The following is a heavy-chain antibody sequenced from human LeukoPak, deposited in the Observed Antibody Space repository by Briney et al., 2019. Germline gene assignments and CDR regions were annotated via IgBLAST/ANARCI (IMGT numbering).Heavy chain of an antibody. V-gene: IGHV1-69*06. CDR2: IIPIFGTA. CDR3: GWGLQL. CDR1: GGTFSSYA. D-gene: IGHD1-1*01. J-gene: IGHJ4*02. Sequence: VASVKVSCRASGGTFSSYAISWVRQAPGQGLEWMGGIIPIFGTANYAQTFQGRGTITADKSTSTAYMELSSLRSEDTAVYYCGWGLQLWGQGTLVTVSS.